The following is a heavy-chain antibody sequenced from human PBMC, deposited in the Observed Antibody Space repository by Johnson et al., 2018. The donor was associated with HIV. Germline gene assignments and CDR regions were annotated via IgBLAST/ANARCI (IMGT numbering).Heavy chain of an antibody. CDR1: GFTFSSYA. CDR2: ISYDGSNK. CDR3: ARDNGAVAGHEGAFDI. Sequence: MQLVESGGGVVQPGRSLRLSCAASGFTFSSYAMHWVRQAPGKGLEWVAVISYDGSNKYYADSVKGRFTISRDNSKNTLYLQMNSLRAEDTAVYYCARDNGAVAGHEGAFDIWGQGTMVTVSS. V-gene: IGHV3-30-3*01. D-gene: IGHD6-19*01. J-gene: IGHJ3*02.